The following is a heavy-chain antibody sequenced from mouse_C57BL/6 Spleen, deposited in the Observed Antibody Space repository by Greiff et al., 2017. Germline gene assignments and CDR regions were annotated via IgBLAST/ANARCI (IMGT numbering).Heavy chain of an antibody. J-gene: IGHJ2*01. Sequence: VQRVESGPELVKPGASVKISCKASGYAFSSSWMHWVKQRPGKGLEWIGRIYPGDGDTNYNGKVKGKATLTADKSSTTAYMQLSSLTSEDSAVYYCARGLDYWGQGTTLTVSS. CDR1: GYAFSSSW. V-gene: IGHV1-82*01. D-gene: IGHD6-5*01. CDR2: IYPGDGDT. CDR3: ARGLDY.